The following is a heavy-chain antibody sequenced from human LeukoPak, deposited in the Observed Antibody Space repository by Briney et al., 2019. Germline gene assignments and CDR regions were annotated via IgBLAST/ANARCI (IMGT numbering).Heavy chain of an antibody. CDR1: GGSISSGGYY. J-gene: IGHJ4*02. CDR3: ARASGWGARFDY. CDR2: IYYSGST. Sequence: PSETLSLTCTVSGGSISSGGYYWSWIRQHPRKGLEWIGYIYYSGSTYYNPSLKSRVTISVDTSKNQFSLKLSSVTAADTAVYYCARASGWGARFDYWGQGTLVTVSS. V-gene: IGHV4-31*03. D-gene: IGHD3-16*01.